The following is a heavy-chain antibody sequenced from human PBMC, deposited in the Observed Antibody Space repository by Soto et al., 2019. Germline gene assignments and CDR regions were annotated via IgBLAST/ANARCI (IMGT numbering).Heavy chain of an antibody. V-gene: IGHV4-59*12. D-gene: IGHD2-15*01. CDR2: IYYSGST. Sequence: SETLSLTCTVSGVSISSYYWSWIRQPPGKGLEWIGYIYYSGSTNYNPSLKSRVTISVDTSKNQFSLKLSSVTAADTAVYYCARDPLCSGGSCVPFDYWGQGTLVTVSS. CDR3: ARDPLCSGGSCVPFDY. CDR1: GVSISSYY. J-gene: IGHJ4*02.